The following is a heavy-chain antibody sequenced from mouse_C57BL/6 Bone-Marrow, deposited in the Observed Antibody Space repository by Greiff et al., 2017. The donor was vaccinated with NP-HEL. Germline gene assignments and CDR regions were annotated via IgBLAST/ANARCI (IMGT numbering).Heavy chain of an antibody. V-gene: IGHV1-84*01. CDR1: GYTFTDYY. Sequence: QVQLQQSGPELVKPGASVKISCKASGYTFTDYYINWVKQRPGQGLEWIGWIYPGSGNTKYNEKFKGKATLTVDTSSSTAYMQLSSLTSEDSAVYFCARSPYYDGSSPWYFDVWGTGTTVTVSS. J-gene: IGHJ1*03. D-gene: IGHD1-1*01. CDR2: IYPGSGNT. CDR3: ARSPYYDGSSPWYFDV.